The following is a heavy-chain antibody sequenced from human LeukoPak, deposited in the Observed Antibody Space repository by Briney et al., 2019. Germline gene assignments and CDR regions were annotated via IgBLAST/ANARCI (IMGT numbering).Heavy chain of an antibody. Sequence: GGSLRLSCAASGFTVDSNYLSWVRQAPGKGLEWVSTIYTGGNTYYAASVKGRFTISRDFSKNTVFLHMNSLRAEDTAMYYCARGDDSGYYDYFDYWGQGALVIVSS. CDR2: IYTGGNT. D-gene: IGHD3-22*01. CDR3: ARGDDSGYYDYFDY. V-gene: IGHV3-53*01. J-gene: IGHJ4*02. CDR1: GFTVDSNY.